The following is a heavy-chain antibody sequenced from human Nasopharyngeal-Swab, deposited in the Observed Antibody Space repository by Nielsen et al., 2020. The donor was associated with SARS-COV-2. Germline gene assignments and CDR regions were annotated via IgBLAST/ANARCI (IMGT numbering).Heavy chain of an antibody. CDR2: IWYDGSNK. J-gene: IGHJ4*02. V-gene: IGHV3-33*01. CDR3: ARDLAVYYYDSSGPPGG. D-gene: IGHD3-22*01. CDR1: GFTFSSYG. Sequence: GGSLRLSCAASGFTFSSYGMHWVRQAPGKGLEWVAVIWYDGSNKYYADSVKGRFTISRDNSKNTLYLQMNSLRAEDTAVYYCARDLAVYYYDSSGPPGGWGQGTLVTVSS.